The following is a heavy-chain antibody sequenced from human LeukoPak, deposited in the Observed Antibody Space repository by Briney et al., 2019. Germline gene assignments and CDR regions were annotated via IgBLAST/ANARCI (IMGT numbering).Heavy chain of an antibody. J-gene: IGHJ4*02. V-gene: IGHV3-30*18. CDR2: ISYDESNK. CDR1: GFTFSSYG. D-gene: IGHD2-15*01. CDR3: AKDEGYCSGGSCDVN. Sequence: PGGSLRLSCAASGFTFSSYGMHWVPQAPGKGLEWVAVISYDESNKYYADSVKGRFTISRDNSKNTLYLQMNSLRAEDTAVYYCAKDEGYCSGGSCDVNWGQETLVTVSS.